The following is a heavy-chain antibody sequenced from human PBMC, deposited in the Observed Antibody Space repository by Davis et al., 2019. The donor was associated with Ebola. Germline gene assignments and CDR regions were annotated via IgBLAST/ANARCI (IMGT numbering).Heavy chain of an antibody. Sequence: AASVKVSCKASGGTFSTYAISWVRQAPGQGLEWMGGITPIFGTANYAQKFQGRVTITADESTSTAYMELSSLRSEDTAVYFCARLGTVLGSSWFDYWGQGTLVTVSS. CDR3: ARLGTVLGSSWFDY. V-gene: IGHV1-69*13. J-gene: IGHJ4*02. D-gene: IGHD6-13*01. CDR1: GGTFSTYA. CDR2: ITPIFGTA.